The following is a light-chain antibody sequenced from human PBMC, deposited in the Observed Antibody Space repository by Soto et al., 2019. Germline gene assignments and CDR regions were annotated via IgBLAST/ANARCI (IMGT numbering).Light chain of an antibody. Sequence: EIVLTQSPGTLSLSPGERATLSCRASQSVSSSYLAWYQQKPGQAPRLLIYGASSRATGIPDRFSGSGSGKDFTLTISRLEPEDFVVYYCQQYGSSPLTFGGGTKVEIK. CDR1: QSVSSSY. CDR2: GAS. J-gene: IGKJ4*01. CDR3: QQYGSSPLT. V-gene: IGKV3-20*01.